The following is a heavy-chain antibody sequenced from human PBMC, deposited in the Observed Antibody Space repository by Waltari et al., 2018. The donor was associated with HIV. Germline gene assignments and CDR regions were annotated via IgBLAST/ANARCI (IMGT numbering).Heavy chain of an antibody. CDR1: GGSFSGYY. CDR2: INHSGST. CDR3: ARSMNCSGGSCDTPNWFDP. V-gene: IGHV4-34*01. D-gene: IGHD2-15*01. J-gene: IGHJ5*02. Sequence: QVQLQQWGAGLLKPSETLSLTCAVYGGSFSGYYWSWIRQPPGKGLEWIGEINHSGSTNYNPSLKSRVTISVDTSKNQFSLKLSSVTAADTAVYYCARSMNCSGGSCDTPNWFDPWGQGTLVTVSS.